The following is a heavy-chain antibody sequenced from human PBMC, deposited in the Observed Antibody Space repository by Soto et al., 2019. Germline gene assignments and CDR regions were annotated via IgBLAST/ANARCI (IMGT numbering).Heavy chain of an antibody. V-gene: IGHV4-34*01. D-gene: IGHD3-10*01. J-gene: IGHJ6*02. CDR2: INHSGST. CDR3: ARARGVMGRGVSPTAYYYYGLDG. CDR1: GGYFSGYY. Sequence: SAPRSLACTAYGGYFSGYYWSWIRQPPGKGREWIGEINHSGSTNYKPSLKSRVTISVGTAKNQFSLNLSSVTAANTAGYYCARARGVMGRGVSPTAYYYYGLDGWGQRTTLPVS.